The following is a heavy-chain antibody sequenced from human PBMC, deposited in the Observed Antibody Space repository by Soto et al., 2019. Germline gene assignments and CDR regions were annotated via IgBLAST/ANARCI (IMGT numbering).Heavy chain of an antibody. CDR1: VFTFSSYG. CDR2: IWYDGSNK. Sequence: PGWSLRLSCASSVFTFSSYGMHWVRQAPGKGLEWVAVIWYDGSNKYYADSVRGRFTISRDNSKNTLYLQMNSLRAEDTAVYYCARDHRPPYYYYGMDVWGQGTTVTVSS. J-gene: IGHJ6*02. V-gene: IGHV3-33*01. CDR3: ARDHRPPYYYYGMDV.